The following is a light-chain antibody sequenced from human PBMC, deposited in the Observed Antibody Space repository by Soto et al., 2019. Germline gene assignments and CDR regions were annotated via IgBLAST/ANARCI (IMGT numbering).Light chain of an antibody. CDR1: SGHSSYA. Sequence: QSVLTQPPSASASLGASVKLTCTLSSGHSSYAIAWHQQQPEKGPRYLKKLNSDGSHSKGDGIPDRFSGSSSGAERYLTISSLQSEDEADYYCQTWGTGIRVFGGGTKLTVL. CDR3: QTWGTGIRV. J-gene: IGLJ3*02. CDR2: LNSDGSH. V-gene: IGLV4-69*01.